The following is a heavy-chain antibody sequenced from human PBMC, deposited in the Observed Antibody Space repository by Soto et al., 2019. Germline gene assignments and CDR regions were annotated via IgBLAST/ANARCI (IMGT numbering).Heavy chain of an antibody. CDR3: ARQGFGELHGLVDV. CDR2: MGYNGYT. V-gene: IGHV4-59*08. Sequence: QVQLQESGPGLVKPSETLSLTCTISGGPMSNYYGSSFRQPPGQGLEWIGYMGYNGYTRYNPSLRSRVTISLDTSKNQFSLNLSSVTAADTALYYCARQGFGELHGLVDVWGQGTTVTVSS. CDR1: GGPMSNYY. D-gene: IGHD3-10*01. J-gene: IGHJ6*02.